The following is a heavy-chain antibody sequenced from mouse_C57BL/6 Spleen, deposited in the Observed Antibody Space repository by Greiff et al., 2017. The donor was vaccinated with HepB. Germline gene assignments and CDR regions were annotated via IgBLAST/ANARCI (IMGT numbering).Heavy chain of an antibody. V-gene: IGHV8-8*01. CDR2: IWWDDDK. D-gene: IGHD2-4*01. CDR3: ASYEYAWFAY. J-gene: IGHJ3*01. Sequence: ESGPGLLQPSQTLSLTCSFSGFSLSTFGMGVGWIRQPSGKGLEWLAHIWWDDDKYYNPALKSRLTIAKDTSKNQVFLKIANVDTADTATYYCASYEYAWFAYWGQGTLGTVSA. CDR1: GFSLSTFGMG.